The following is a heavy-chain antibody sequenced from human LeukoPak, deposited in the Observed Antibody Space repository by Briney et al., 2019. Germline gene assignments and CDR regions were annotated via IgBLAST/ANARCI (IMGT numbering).Heavy chain of an antibody. J-gene: IGHJ4*02. CDR1: GGTFSSCA. CDR2: IIPIFGTA. Sequence: ASVKVSCKASGGTFSSCAISWVRQAPGQGLEWMGGIIPIFGTANYAQKFQGRVTITTDESTSTAYMELSSLRSEDTAVYYCATDGGGSYSYYFDYWGQGTLVTVSS. V-gene: IGHV1-69*05. CDR3: ATDGGGSYSYYFDY. D-gene: IGHD1-26*01.